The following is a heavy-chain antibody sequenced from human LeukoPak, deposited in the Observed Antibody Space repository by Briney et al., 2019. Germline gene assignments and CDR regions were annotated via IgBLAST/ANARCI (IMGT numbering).Heavy chain of an antibody. CDR2: IKQDGSEK. Sequence: GGSLRLSCAASGFTFSSYWMSWVRQAPGKGLEWVANIKQDGSEKYYVDSVKGRFTISRDNAKNSLYLQMNSLRAEDTAVYYCARVAYYDFWSGYYRNLYYFDYWGQGTLVTVSS. CDR1: GFTFSSYW. CDR3: ARVAYYDFWSGYYRNLYYFDY. J-gene: IGHJ4*02. D-gene: IGHD3-3*01. V-gene: IGHV3-7*01.